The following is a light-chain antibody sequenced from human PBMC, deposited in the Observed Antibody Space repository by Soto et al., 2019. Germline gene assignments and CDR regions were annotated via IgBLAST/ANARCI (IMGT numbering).Light chain of an antibody. J-gene: IGKJ1*01. CDR2: GAS. Sequence: EIVLTQSPGTLSLSPGERATLSCRASQSVSSSYLAWYQQKAGQAPRLLTYGASSSATGIPDSFSGSGSGTDFTLTVSRLEPEDFAVYYCQQYGSSSWTFGQGTKVDIK. V-gene: IGKV3-20*01. CDR1: QSVSSSY. CDR3: QQYGSSSWT.